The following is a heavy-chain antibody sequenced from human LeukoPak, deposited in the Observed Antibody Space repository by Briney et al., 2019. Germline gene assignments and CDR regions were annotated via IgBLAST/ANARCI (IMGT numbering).Heavy chain of an antibody. CDR1: GFTFSTYS. V-gene: IGHV3-21*01. CDR2: ISSGSSYT. CDR3: ARALSGSYYDYFDY. D-gene: IGHD1-26*01. Sequence: GGSLRLSCAAPGFTFSTYSMNWVPQAPGRGLGCVSCISSGSSYTYYVDSVKGRFTISRDNAKNSLYLQMNSLRAEDTAVYYCARALSGSYYDYFDYWGQGTLVTASS. J-gene: IGHJ4*02.